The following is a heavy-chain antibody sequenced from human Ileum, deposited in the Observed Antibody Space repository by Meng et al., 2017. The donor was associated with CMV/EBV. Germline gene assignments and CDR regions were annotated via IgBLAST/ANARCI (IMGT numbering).Heavy chain of an antibody. J-gene: IGHJ4*02. V-gene: IGHV4-30-4*08. D-gene: IGHD6-13*01. CDR1: GASISSGDYY. Sequence: QGQLQESGPGLGKHYGDFSPPCTVSGASISSGDYYWTWIRQPPGKGLEWIGYIYYTGDTYYRPSLESRIVISSDTSKNHFSLTLTSVTAADTAVYFCARAKQAAENFDSWGQGTLVTVSS. CDR2: IYYTGDT. CDR3: ARAKQAAENFDS.